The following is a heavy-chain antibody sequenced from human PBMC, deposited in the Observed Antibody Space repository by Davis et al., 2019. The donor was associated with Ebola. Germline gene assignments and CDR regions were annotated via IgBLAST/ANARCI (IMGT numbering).Heavy chain of an antibody. CDR3: ARSLVDFWSGHNVIGFDY. V-gene: IGHV4-59*01. D-gene: IGHD3-3*01. CDR1: GGSISSYY. CDR2: IYYSGST. J-gene: IGHJ4*02. Sequence: SETLSLTCTVSGGSISSYYWSWIRQPPGKGLEWIGYIYYSGSTNYNPSLKSRVTISVDTSKNQFSLKLSSVTAADTAVYYCARSLVDFWSGHNVIGFDYWGQGTLVTVSS.